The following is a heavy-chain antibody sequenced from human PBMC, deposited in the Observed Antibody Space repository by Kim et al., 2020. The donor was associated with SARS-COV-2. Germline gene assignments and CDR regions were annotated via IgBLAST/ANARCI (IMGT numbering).Heavy chain of an antibody. CDR3: VSAGYWGGGTCYSDY. Sequence: GGSLRLSCAASGFTFSDHYMNWVRQAPGKGLEWVARSSNKGNSYTTKSAASGIARFANTRDDSQNLLYLQLNSVKIEDTSVYYCVSAGYWGGGTCYSDY. J-gene: IGHJ4*03. CDR2: SSNKGNSYTT. CDR1: GFTFSDHY. D-gene: IGHD2-15*01. V-gene: IGHV3-72*01.